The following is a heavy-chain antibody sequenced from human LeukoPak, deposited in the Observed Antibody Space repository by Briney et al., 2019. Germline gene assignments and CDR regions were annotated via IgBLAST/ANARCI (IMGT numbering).Heavy chain of an antibody. D-gene: IGHD3-22*01. CDR3: ARHSSVGGTYYYDSSGYSHRGGFDY. CDR2: IYPGDSDT. J-gene: IGHJ4*02. CDR1: GYSFTSYW. Sequence: GESLKISCKGSGYSFTSYWIGWLRQMPGKGLEWMGIIYPGDSDTRYSPSFQGQVTISADKSISTAYLQWSSLKASDTAMYYCARHSSVGGTYYYDSSGYSHRGGFDYWGQGTLVTVSS. V-gene: IGHV5-51*01.